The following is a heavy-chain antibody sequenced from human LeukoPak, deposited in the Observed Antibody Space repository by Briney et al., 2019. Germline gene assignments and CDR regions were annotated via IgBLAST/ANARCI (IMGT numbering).Heavy chain of an antibody. CDR3: ARSLGYSSSWYPFDY. V-gene: IGHV1-18*01. Sequence: GASVKVSCKASGYTFTSYGISWVRQAPGQGLEWMGWISAYNGNTNYAQKLQGRVTMTTDTSTSTAYMELRSLRSDDTAVYYCARSLGYSSSWYPFDYWGQGTLVTVSS. D-gene: IGHD6-13*01. CDR2: ISAYNGNT. CDR1: GYTFTSYG. J-gene: IGHJ4*02.